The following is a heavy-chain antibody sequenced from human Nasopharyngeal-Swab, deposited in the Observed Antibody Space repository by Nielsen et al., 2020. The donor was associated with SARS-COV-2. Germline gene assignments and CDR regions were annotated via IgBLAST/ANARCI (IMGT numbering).Heavy chain of an antibody. V-gene: IGHV1-46*01. J-gene: IGHJ4*02. CDR1: GGTFSSYA. Sequence: ASVKVSCKASGGTFSSYAISWVRQAPGQGLEWMGMINPSGGSTTYAQKFQGRLTMTRDTSTSTIYMELSSLRSEDTAVYYCARDRGNWNFSPTYYFDYWGQGTLVTVSS. CDR3: ARDRGNWNFSPTYYFDY. D-gene: IGHD1-7*01. CDR2: INPSGGST.